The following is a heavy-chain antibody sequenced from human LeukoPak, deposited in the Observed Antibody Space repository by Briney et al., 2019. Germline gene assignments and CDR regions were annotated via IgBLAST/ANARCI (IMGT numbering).Heavy chain of an antibody. D-gene: IGHD6-13*01. CDR2: ISAYNGNT. CDR1: GYTFTGYY. CDR3: ARDPLAAAHQYYYYGMDV. J-gene: IGHJ6*02. V-gene: IGHV1-18*04. Sequence: ASVKVSCKASGYTFTGYYMHWVRQAPGQGLEWMGWISAYNGNTNYAQKLQGRVTMTTDTATSTAYMELRSLRSDDTAVYYCARDPLAAAHQYYYYGMDVWGQGTTVTVSS.